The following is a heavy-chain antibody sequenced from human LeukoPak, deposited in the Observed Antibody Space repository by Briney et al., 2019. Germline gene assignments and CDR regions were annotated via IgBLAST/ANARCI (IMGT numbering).Heavy chain of an antibody. Sequence: GASVKVSCKASGYTFTSYAISWVRQAPGQGLEWMGRIIPILGIANYAQKFQGRVTITADKSTSTAYMELSSLRSEDTAVYYCARTPLMTFDCWGQGTLVTVSS. CDR3: ARTPLMTFDC. CDR1: GYTFTSYA. J-gene: IGHJ4*02. CDR2: IIPILGIA. V-gene: IGHV1-69*04.